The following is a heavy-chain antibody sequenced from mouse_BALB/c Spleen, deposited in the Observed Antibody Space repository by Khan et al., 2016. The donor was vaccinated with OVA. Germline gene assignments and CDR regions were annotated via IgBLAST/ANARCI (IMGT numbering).Heavy chain of an antibody. Sequence: QIQLVQSGPELKKPGETVKISCKASGYTFTNYGMNWVKQAPGKDLKWMGWINTYTGEPPYADDFKGRFAFSLETSASTAYLKINNLKNEDTATYFCARVGYNGTMDSWGQGTSVTVSS. J-gene: IGHJ4*01. CDR1: GYTFTNYG. CDR3: ARVGYNGTMDS. D-gene: IGHD4-1*01. V-gene: IGHV9-3-1*01. CDR2: INTYTGEP.